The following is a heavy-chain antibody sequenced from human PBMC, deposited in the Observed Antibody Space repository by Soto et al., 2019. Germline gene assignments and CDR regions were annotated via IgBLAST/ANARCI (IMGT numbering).Heavy chain of an antibody. D-gene: IGHD3-22*01. J-gene: IGHJ6*02. CDR3: ASSRYYDSSGYYFRYYGMDV. V-gene: IGHV1-18*01. Sequence: QVQLVQSGAEMKKPGASVKVSCKASGYTFTSYGISWVRQAPGQGLEWMGWISAYNGNTNYAQKLQGRVTMTTDTSTSTAYMERRSLRSDDTAVYYCASSRYYDSSGYYFRYYGMDVWGQGTTVTVSS. CDR2: ISAYNGNT. CDR1: GYTFTSYG.